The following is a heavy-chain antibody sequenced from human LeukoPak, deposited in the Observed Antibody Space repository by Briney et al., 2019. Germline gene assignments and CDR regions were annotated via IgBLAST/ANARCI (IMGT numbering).Heavy chain of an antibody. D-gene: IGHD2-15*01. J-gene: IGHJ3*01. CDR2: INPSGGST. CDR3: ARGKAASGDVFDF. CDR1: GYPFTTYY. Sequence: ASVTVSFTASGYPFTTYYMHWLRQAPGQGLQWMGIINPSGGSTTYAQKFQGRVTMTRDTPTVTAYMELSSLRSEDTVVYYCARGKAASGDVFDFWGQGTMVTVSS. V-gene: IGHV1-46*01.